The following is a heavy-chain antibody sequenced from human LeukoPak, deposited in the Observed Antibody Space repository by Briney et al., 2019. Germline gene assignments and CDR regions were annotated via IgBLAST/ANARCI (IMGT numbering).Heavy chain of an antibody. J-gene: IGHJ4*02. Sequence: SETLSLTCTVSGGSISSYYWSWLRQPPGKGLEWIGYIYYSGSTNYNPSLKSRVTISVDTSKNQFSLKLSSVTAADTAVYYCARESQSSSGYFDYWGQGTLVTVSS. V-gene: IGHV4-59*01. CDR3: ARESQSSSGYFDY. CDR2: IYYSGST. CDR1: GGSISSYY. D-gene: IGHD3-22*01.